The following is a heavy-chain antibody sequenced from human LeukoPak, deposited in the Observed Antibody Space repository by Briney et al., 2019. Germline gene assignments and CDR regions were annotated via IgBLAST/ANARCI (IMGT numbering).Heavy chain of an antibody. D-gene: IGHD1-26*01. CDR1: GYSFENYG. Sequence: GTSLRLSCIGSGYSFENYGMHWVRQAPGKGLEWVGRIKSKTDGGTTDYAAPVKGRFTISRDDSKNTLYLQMNSLETEDTAVYYCTTDFRGSYYLDDYWGQGTLVTVSS. J-gene: IGHJ4*02. CDR3: TTDFRGSYYLDDY. CDR2: IKSKTDGGTT. V-gene: IGHV3-15*01.